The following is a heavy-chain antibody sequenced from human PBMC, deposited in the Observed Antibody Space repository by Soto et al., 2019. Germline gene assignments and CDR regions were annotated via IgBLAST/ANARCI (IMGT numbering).Heavy chain of an antibody. CDR3: VRAISGAFAL. Sequence: EVQLVESGGGLVQSGGSLRLSCEASGVSFITYWMNWVRQAPGKGLEWLASIKEDGSENQYVDSVKGRFTISRDNARNSLYLQMNSLSEEDTAVYYCVRAISGAFALWGQGTLVIVSS. V-gene: IGHV3-7*04. J-gene: IGHJ4*02. CDR2: IKEDGSEN. D-gene: IGHD1-26*01. CDR1: GVSFITYW.